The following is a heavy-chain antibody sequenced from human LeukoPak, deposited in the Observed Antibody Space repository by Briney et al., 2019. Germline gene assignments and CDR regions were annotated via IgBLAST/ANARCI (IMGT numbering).Heavy chain of an antibody. CDR3: ARLNGGY. D-gene: IGHD1-1*01. Sequence: PSETLSLTCGVSGGSISSTNWWSWVRQPPGQGLEWIGEISLSGLTNYNPYLRSRVTISVDRSKNQFSLNVRSVTAADTAVYYCARLNGGYWGQGTLVTVSS. CDR2: ISLSGLT. CDR1: GGSISSTNW. J-gene: IGHJ4*02. V-gene: IGHV4-4*02.